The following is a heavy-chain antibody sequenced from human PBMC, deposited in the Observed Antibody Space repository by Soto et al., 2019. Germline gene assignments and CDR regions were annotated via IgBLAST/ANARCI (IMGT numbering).Heavy chain of an antibody. D-gene: IGHD6-6*01. Sequence: NPSETLSLTCTVSGGSISSSSYYWGWIRQPPGKGLEWIGSIYYSGSTYYNPSLKSRVTISVDTSKNQFSLKLSSVTAADTAVYYCARHGSSPGPIFDIAARPNWFDPWGQGTLVTVSS. CDR1: GGSISSSSYY. J-gene: IGHJ5*02. CDR3: ARHGSSPGPIFDIAARPNWFDP. V-gene: IGHV4-39*01. CDR2: IYYSGST.